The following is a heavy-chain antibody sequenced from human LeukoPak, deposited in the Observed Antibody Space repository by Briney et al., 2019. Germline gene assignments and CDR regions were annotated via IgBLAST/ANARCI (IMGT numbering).Heavy chain of an antibody. V-gene: IGHV4-61*01. J-gene: IGHJ2*01. CDR1: GGSVSSGSYY. CDR3: ARRTYFDL. CDR2: IYYSGST. Sequence: SSETLSLTCTVSGGSVSSGSYYWNWCRQPPGKVLEWIGYIYYSGSTNYNPSLKSRVTISVDTSKNQFSLKLSSVTAADTAVYYCARRTYFDLWGRGTLVTVSS.